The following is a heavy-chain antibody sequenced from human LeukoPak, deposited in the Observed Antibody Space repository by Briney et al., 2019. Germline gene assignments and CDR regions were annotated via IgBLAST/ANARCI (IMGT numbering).Heavy chain of an antibody. CDR3: ARDRQWNDFWSGYNLAYYMDV. J-gene: IGHJ6*03. Sequence: GASVKVSCKASGYTFTGYYMHWVRQAPGQGLEWMGWINPNSGGTNYAQKFQGRVTMTRDTSISTAYMELSRLRSDDTAVYYCARDRQWNDFWSGYNLAYYMDVWGKGTTVTVSS. CDR1: GYTFTGYY. V-gene: IGHV1-2*02. CDR2: INPNSGGT. D-gene: IGHD3-3*01.